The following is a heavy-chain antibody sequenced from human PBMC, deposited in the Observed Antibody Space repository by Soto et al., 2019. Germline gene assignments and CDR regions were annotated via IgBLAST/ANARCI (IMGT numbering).Heavy chain of an antibody. CDR1: GFTVSSNY. Sequence: WGSLRLSCAASGFTVSSNYIIFCGQSPGKGLEWVSVIYSGGSTYYADSVKGRFTISRDNSKNTLYLQMNSLRAEDTAVYYCARDYLGGNPAAYWGQGTLVTVSS. CDR3: ARDYLGGNPAAY. D-gene: IGHD3-16*01. CDR2: IYSGGST. J-gene: IGHJ4*02. V-gene: IGHV3-53*01.